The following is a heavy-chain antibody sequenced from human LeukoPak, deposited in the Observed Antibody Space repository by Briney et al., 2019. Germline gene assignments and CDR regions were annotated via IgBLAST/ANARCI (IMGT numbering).Heavy chain of an antibody. Sequence: GGSLRLSCAASGFTFSSYSMNWVRQAPGKGLEWVSSISSSSSYIYYADSVKGRFTISRDNANNSLYLQMNSLRAEDTAVYYCARDRAAGYSSSWYTYDAFDIWGQGTMVTVSS. CDR3: ARDRAAGYSSSWYTYDAFDI. D-gene: IGHD6-13*01. CDR2: ISSSSSYI. J-gene: IGHJ3*02. CDR1: GFTFSSYS. V-gene: IGHV3-21*01.